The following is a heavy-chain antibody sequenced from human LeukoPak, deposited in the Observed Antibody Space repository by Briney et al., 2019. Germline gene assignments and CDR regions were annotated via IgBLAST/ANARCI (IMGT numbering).Heavy chain of an antibody. D-gene: IGHD3-10*01. CDR3: ARGGGEDYGSDY. CDR2: ISSSSSYI. Sequence: GGSLRLSCAASGFTFSSYSMNWVRQAPGEGLEWVSSISSSSSYIYYVNSVKGRSTISSKNAKNSLYLQMNSLRAEDTAVYYCARGGGEDYGSDYWGQGTLVTVSS. CDR1: GFTFSSYS. V-gene: IGHV3-21*01. J-gene: IGHJ4*02.